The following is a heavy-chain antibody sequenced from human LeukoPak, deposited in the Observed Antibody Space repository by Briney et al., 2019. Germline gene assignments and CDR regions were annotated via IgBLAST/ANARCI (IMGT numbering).Heavy chain of an antibody. Sequence: GGSLRLSCAASGFTFSSYAMSWVRQAPGKGLECVSAISGSGGSTYYADSVKGRFTISRDNSKNTLYLQMNSLRAEDTAVYYCAKDGTYYDFWSGYYQYYYYYYMDVWGKGTTVTVSS. J-gene: IGHJ6*03. CDR2: ISGSGGST. V-gene: IGHV3-23*01. CDR1: GFTFSSYA. CDR3: AKDGTYYDFWSGYYQYYYYYYMDV. D-gene: IGHD3-3*01.